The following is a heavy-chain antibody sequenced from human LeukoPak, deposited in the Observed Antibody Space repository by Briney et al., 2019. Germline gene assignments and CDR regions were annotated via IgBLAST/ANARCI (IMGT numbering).Heavy chain of an antibody. CDR2: ISSSSTYI. V-gene: IGHV3-21*01. CDR3: ARNRYGSSLDAFDI. CDR1: GFTFSSYS. Sequence: GGSLRLSCAASGFTFSSYSMNWVPHAPGKGLECVSSISSSSTYIYYADSVKGRFTISRDNAKNPLHLQMNSLRAEDTAVYYCARNRYGSSLDAFDIWGQGTVVTVSS. J-gene: IGHJ3*02. D-gene: IGHD6-13*01.